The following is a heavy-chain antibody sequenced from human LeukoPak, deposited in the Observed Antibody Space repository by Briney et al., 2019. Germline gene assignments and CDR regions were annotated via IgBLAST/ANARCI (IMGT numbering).Heavy chain of an antibody. CDR1: GFTYSNYW. V-gene: IGHV3-74*01. CDR2: INNDGSRT. Sequence: GGSLRLSCAASGFTYSNYWMHWVRHVSGRGLVWVSHINNDGSRTSYADSVKGRFTISRDNSKNTLFLQMNSLRAEDTAVYYCARSFQYSYGDPTYYFDHWGQGTLVTVSS. D-gene: IGHD4-17*01. CDR3: ARSFQYSYGDPTYYFDH. J-gene: IGHJ4*02.